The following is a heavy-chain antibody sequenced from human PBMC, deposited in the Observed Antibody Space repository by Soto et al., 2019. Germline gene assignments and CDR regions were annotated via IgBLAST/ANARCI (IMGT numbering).Heavy chain of an antibody. V-gene: IGHV1-69*02. CDR2: IIPILGIA. CDR1: GGTFSSYT. D-gene: IGHD2-15*01. J-gene: IGHJ5*02. Sequence: ASVKVSCKDSGGTFSSYTISWVRQAPGQGLEWMGRIIPILGIANYAQKFQGRVTITADKSTSTAYMELSSLRSEDTAVYYCARGYCSGGICDWFDPWGQGTLVTVSS. CDR3: ARGYCSGGICDWFDP.